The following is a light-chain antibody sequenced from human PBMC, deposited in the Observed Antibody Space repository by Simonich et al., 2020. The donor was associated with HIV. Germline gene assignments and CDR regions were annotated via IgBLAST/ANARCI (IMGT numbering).Light chain of an antibody. V-gene: IGKV4-1*01. CDR2: WAS. CDR3: QQYYSTPPT. J-gene: IGKJ1*01. CDR1: QSVLYSSNNKNY. Sequence: DIVMTQSPDSLALSLGERATITCKSSQSVLYSSNNKNYLAGYQHKPGQHPKLLIYWASTRESGVPDRFSGSGSGTDFTLSISSLQAEDVAIYYCQQYYSTPPTFGQGTKVEIK.